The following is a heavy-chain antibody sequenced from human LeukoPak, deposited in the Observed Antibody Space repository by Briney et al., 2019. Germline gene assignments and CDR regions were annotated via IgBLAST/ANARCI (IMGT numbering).Heavy chain of an antibody. J-gene: IGHJ6*02. D-gene: IGHD2-21*02. CDR1: GYTFTSYG. V-gene: IGHV1-18*01. CDR3: ARDRREICGGDCYYRYYYGMDV. CDR2: ISAYNGNT. Sequence: VASVKVSCKASGYTFTSYGISWVRQAPGQGLEWMGWISAYNGNTNYAQKLQGRVTMTTDTSTSTAYMELRSLRSDDTAVYYCARDRREICGGDCYYRYYYGMDVWGQGTTVTVSS.